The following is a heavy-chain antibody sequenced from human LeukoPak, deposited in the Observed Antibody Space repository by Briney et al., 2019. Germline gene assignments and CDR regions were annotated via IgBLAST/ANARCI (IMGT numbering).Heavy chain of an antibody. CDR3: AKHYMGSSYNHGLDR. CDR1: GGSISSYY. J-gene: IGHJ5*02. D-gene: IGHD3-10*01. V-gene: IGHV4-59*04. Sequence: SETLSLTCTVSGGSISSYYWSWIRQPPGKGLEWIGYIYYSRTTYYNPSLKSRVTISVDTSKNQFSLKLSSVTAADTALYYCAKHYMGSSYNHGLDRWGQGTLVTVSS. CDR2: IYYSRTT.